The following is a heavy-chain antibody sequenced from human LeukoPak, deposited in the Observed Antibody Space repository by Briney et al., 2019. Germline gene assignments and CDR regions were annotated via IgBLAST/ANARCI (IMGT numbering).Heavy chain of an antibody. CDR2: IIPIFGTA. CDR1: GGTFSSYA. CDR3: ARVVRGMGNYYGMDV. Sequence: SVKVSCKASGGTFSSYAISWVRQAPGQGLEWMGGIIPIFGTANYARKFQGRVTITADESTSTAYMELSSLRSEDTAVYYCARVVRGMGNYYGMDVWGQGTTVTVSS. V-gene: IGHV1-69*13. J-gene: IGHJ6*02. D-gene: IGHD3-10*01.